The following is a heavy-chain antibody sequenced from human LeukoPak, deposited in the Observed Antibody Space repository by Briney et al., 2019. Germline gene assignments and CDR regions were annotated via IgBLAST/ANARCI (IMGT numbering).Heavy chain of an antibody. CDR1: GGSISSYY. Sequence: SETLSLTCTVSGGSISSYYWSWIRQPAGKGLEWIGRIYTSGSTNYNPSLKSPVTISVDTSKNQFSPKLSSVTAADTAVYYCARLRATLNYFDYWGQGTLVTVSS. V-gene: IGHV4-4*07. CDR3: ARLRATLNYFDY. J-gene: IGHJ4*02. CDR2: IYTSGST.